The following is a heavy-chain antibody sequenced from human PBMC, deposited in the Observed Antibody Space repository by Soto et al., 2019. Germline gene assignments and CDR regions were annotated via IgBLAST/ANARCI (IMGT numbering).Heavy chain of an antibody. V-gene: IGHV4-59*08. CDR2: IYYSGST. D-gene: IGHD6-13*01. CDR3: GRNWGPYSSSCFGY. Sequence: LSKTYTVSGGSISSYYWSWIRQPPGKGLEWIGYIYYSGSTNYNPSLKSRVTISVDTSKNQFSLKLSSLTAADTAVYYCGRNWGPYSSSCFGYWGEGILVTVSS. J-gene: IGHJ4*02. CDR1: GGSISSYY.